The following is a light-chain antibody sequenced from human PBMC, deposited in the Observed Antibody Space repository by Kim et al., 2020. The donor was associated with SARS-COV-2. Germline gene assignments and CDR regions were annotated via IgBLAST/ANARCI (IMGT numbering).Light chain of an antibody. CDR1: QSVNSN. J-gene: IGKJ2*03. CDR3: QQFNNWPLYS. CDR2: GAS. V-gene: IGKV3-15*01. Sequence: VTPRERPTLSCRASQSVNSNLAWYQQKPGQAPRLLIYGASTRASGVPARFSGSGSGTEFTLTISSLQSEDFAVYYCQQFNNWPLYSFGQGTKLEI.